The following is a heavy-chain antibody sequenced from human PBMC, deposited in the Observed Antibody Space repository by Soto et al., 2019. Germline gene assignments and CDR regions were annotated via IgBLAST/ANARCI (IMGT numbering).Heavy chain of an antibody. CDR3: ARGDIVVVVAISTFDAFDI. J-gene: IGHJ3*02. V-gene: IGHV1-69*01. Sequence: QVQLVPSGAEVKKPGSSVKVSCKASGGTFSSYAISWVRQAPGQGLEWMGGIIPIFGTANYAQKFQGRVTITADESTSTAYMELSSLRSEDTAVYYCARGDIVVVVAISTFDAFDIWGQGTMVTVSS. D-gene: IGHD2-15*01. CDR1: GGTFSSYA. CDR2: IIPIFGTA.